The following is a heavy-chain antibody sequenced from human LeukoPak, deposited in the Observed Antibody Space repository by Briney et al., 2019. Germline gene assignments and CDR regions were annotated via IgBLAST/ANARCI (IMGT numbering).Heavy chain of an antibody. J-gene: IGHJ4*02. CDR2: TYYSGNT. V-gene: IGHV4-31*03. CDR3: ARTITMFGALGYFDY. Sequence: SETLSLTCTVYGTSISSGPYSRRWPRQHPGKGLEWIAYTYYSGNTYYHPSLKRRVAISVDTSNNQFSLKLSSVTAADTAVYYCARTITMFGALGYFDYWGQGTLVTVSS. D-gene: IGHD3-3*01. CDR1: GTSISSGPYS.